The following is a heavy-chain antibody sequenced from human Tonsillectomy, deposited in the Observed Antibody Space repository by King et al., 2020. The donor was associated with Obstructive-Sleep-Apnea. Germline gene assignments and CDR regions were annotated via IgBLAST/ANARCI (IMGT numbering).Heavy chain of an antibody. D-gene: IGHD6-13*01. Sequence: VQLVESGGGVVQPGRSLRLSCAASGFTFSSYGMHWVRQAPGKGLEWVAFVRYDGSNKYYADSVKGRFTISRDNSNNTLYLQMNSLRAEDTAVYYWAKNEPYSSRWYSSLNYYYYGMDVWGQGTTVTVSS. CDR1: GFTFSSYG. J-gene: IGHJ6*02. CDR2: VRYDGSNK. CDR3: AKNEPYSSRWYSSLNYYYYGMDV. V-gene: IGHV3-30*02.